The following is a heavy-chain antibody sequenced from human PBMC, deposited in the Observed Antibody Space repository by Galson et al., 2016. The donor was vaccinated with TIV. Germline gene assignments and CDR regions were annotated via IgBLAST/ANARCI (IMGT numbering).Heavy chain of an antibody. CDR2: IDTDGTTT. CDR3: VRVRLGWH. D-gene: IGHD3-16*01. CDR1: GISVNNDW. Sequence: SLRLSCAASGISVNNDWMHWVRQSPEKGLVWVARIDTDGTTTYYADSVKGRFIISRDNAKNTVYLQMNNLIADDTAVYYCVRVRLGWHWGQGTLVTVSS. J-gene: IGHJ1*01. V-gene: IGHV3-74*01.